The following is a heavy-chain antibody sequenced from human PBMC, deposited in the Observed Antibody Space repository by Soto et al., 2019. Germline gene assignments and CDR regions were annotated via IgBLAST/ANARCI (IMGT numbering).Heavy chain of an antibody. Sequence: ASVKVSCKASGYTFTSYYMHWVRQSPGQGLEWMGIINPSGGSTSYAQKFQGRVTMTRDTSTSTVYMELSSLRSEDTAVYYCARDIAAAGVFDYWGQGTLVTVSS. CDR2: INPSGGST. CDR1: GYTFTSYY. CDR3: ARDIAAAGVFDY. V-gene: IGHV1-46*03. D-gene: IGHD6-13*01. J-gene: IGHJ4*02.